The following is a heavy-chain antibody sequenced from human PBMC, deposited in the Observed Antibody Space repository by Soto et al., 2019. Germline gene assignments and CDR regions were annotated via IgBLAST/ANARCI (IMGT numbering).Heavy chain of an antibody. CDR1: GFTFSSYA. CDR3: AKDSSRLETTVTPYFDY. CDR2: ISGIGDST. Sequence: GGSLRLSCAASGFTFSSYAMNWVRQAPGKGLEWVSCISGIGDSTHYADSMKGRFTISRDISKNTLYLQMNSLRAEDTAVYFCAKDSSRLETTVTPYFDYWGQGILVTVSS. D-gene: IGHD4-17*01. V-gene: IGHV3-23*01. J-gene: IGHJ4*02.